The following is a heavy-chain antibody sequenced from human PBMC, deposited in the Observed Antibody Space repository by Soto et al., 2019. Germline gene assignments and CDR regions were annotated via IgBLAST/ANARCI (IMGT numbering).Heavy chain of an antibody. CDR1: GFTFSDYY. D-gene: IGHD3-22*01. J-gene: IGHJ4*02. V-gene: IGHV3-11*06. CDR3: ARGGNYYDSSGYYDDKFDY. Sequence: GGSLRLSCAASGFTFSDYYMSWIRQAPGKGLEWVSYISSSSSYTNYADSVKGRFTISRDNAKNSLYLQMNSLRAEDTAVYYCARGGNYYDSSGYYDDKFDYWGQGTLVTVSS. CDR2: ISSSSSYT.